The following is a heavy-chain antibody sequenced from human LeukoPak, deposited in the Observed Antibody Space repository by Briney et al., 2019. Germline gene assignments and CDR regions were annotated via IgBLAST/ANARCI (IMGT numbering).Heavy chain of an antibody. CDR2: INPNSGGT. CDR1: GYTFTGYY. Sequence: ASVKVSCKASGYTFTGYYMHWVRQAPGQGLEWMGWINPNSGGTNYAQKFQGRVTMTRDTSISTAYMELSRLRSDDTAVYYCARDLPITMVRGVSDYWGQGTLVTVSS. CDR3: ARDLPITMVRGVSDY. V-gene: IGHV1-2*02. J-gene: IGHJ4*02. D-gene: IGHD3-10*01.